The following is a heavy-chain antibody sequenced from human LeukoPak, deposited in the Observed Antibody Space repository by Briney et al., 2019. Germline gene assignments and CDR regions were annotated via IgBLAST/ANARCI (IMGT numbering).Heavy chain of an antibody. D-gene: IGHD6-6*01. CDR3: ARGYSSSYRIDY. CDR1: GFTFSSYA. J-gene: IGHJ4*02. Sequence: GGSLRLSCAASGFTFSSYAMHWVRQAPGKGLEWVAVISYDGSNKYYADSVKGRFTISRDNAKNTLYLQMNSLSAEDTAVYYCARGYSSSYRIDYWGQGTMVTVSS. CDR2: ISYDGSNK. V-gene: IGHV3-30*04.